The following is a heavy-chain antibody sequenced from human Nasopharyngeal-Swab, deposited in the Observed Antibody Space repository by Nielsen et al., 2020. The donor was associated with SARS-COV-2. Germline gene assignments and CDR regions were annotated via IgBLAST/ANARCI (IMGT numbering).Heavy chain of an antibody. Sequence: GESLKISCAASGFTFSDYYMSWIRQAPGKGLEWVSYISSSGSTIYYADSVKGRFTISRDNAKNSPYLQMNSLRAEDTAVYYCARDGKVGSSYDYWGQGTLVTVSS. CDR2: ISSSGSTI. CDR1: GFTFSDYY. V-gene: IGHV3-11*01. CDR3: ARDGKVGSSYDY. J-gene: IGHJ4*02. D-gene: IGHD6-13*01.